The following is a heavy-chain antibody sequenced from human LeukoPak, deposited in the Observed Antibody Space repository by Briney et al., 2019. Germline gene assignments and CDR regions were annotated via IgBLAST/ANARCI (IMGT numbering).Heavy chain of an antibody. D-gene: IGHD5-12*01. CDR3: ARAQHSGYERYQNYFDY. Sequence: GGSLRLSCAASGFTFSSYWIHWVRQAPGKGLVWVSRINSDGSSTNYADSVKGRFTISRDNAKNTLYLQMNSLRAEDTAVYYCARAQHSGYERYQNYFDYWGQGTLVTVSS. CDR1: GFTFSSYW. CDR2: INSDGSST. V-gene: IGHV3-74*01. J-gene: IGHJ4*02.